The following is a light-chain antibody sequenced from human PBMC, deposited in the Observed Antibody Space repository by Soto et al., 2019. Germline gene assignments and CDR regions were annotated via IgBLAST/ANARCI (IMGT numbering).Light chain of an antibody. CDR2: AAS. CDR1: QSISSY. V-gene: IGKV1-39*01. J-gene: IGKJ5*01. CDR3: QQSSGTHPST. Sequence: DIQMSQSPSSLSASVGDRVTITCRASQSISSYLNCYQQKSGKARKLLIYAASSLQSGVPSRFSGSGSGTDFTLSSSSLQPVDFATYYCQQSSGTHPSTVGQGTRLEIK.